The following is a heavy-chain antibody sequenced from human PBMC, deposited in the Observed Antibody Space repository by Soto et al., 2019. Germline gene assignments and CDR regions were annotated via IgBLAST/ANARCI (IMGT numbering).Heavy chain of an antibody. CDR1: GFTFSMYS. D-gene: IGHD2-21*02. V-gene: IGHV3-7*03. CDR2: IPQDGVDG. J-gene: IGHJ6*02. Sequence: GGSLRLSCEVSGFTFSMYSMSWVRQSPGKGLEWVAKIPQDGVDGHYADSVKGRFTISGDNGKNSLYQQLNNLRAEDTAVYYCARDHLILPAHDFFYGSDVWGRGATVTVSS. CDR3: ARDHLILPAHDFFYGSDV.